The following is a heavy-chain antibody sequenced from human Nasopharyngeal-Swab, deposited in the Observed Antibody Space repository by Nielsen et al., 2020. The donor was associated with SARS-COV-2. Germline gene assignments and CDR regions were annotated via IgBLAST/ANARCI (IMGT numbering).Heavy chain of an antibody. V-gene: IGHV3-9*01. Sequence: GGSLRLSCAASGFTFSSYSMNWVRQAPGKGLEWVSGISWNSGSIGYADSVKGRFTISRDNAKNSLYLQMNSLRAEDTALYYCAKDIGAGIDYWGQGTLVTVSS. CDR3: AKDIGAGIDY. D-gene: IGHD3-3*01. J-gene: IGHJ4*02. CDR1: GFTFSSYS. CDR2: ISWNSGSI.